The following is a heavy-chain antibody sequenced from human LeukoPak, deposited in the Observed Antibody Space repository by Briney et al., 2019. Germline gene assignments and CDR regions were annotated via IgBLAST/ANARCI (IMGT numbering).Heavy chain of an antibody. V-gene: IGHV3-7*01. CDR2: IKQDGSEK. CDR3: AREGRYSGSHGGVGY. J-gene: IGHJ4*02. D-gene: IGHD1-26*01. Sequence: GGSLRLSCAVSGFTLSSHWMSWVRQAPGKGLEWVANIKQDGSEKYYVDSVKGRFTISRDNAKNSLYLQMNSLRAEDTAVYYCAREGRYSGSHGGVGYWGQGTLVTVSS. CDR1: GFTLSSHW.